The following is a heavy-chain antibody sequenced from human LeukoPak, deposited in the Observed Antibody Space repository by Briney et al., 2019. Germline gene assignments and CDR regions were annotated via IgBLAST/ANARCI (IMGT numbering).Heavy chain of an antibody. Sequence: GGSLRLSCAASGFTFSSYAMHWVRQAPGKGLEWVAVISYDGSNKYYADSVKGRFTISRDNSKNTLFLQMNSLRAEDTAVYYCAKDPYRGDTAMEGYFDYWGQGTLVTVSS. J-gene: IGHJ4*02. CDR2: ISYDGSNK. V-gene: IGHV3-30-3*02. CDR3: AKDPYRGDTAMEGYFDY. CDR1: GFTFSSYA. D-gene: IGHD5-18*01.